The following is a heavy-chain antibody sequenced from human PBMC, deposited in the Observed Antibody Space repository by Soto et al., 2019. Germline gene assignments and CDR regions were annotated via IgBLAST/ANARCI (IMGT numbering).Heavy chain of an antibody. V-gene: IGHV4-39*01. CDR2: IHDTGST. J-gene: IGHJ4*02. CDR3: ATPGGGYTYGFDY. D-gene: IGHD5-18*01. CDR1: GGSISSSSYY. Sequence: QLQLQESGPGLVKPSETLSLTCSVSGGSISSSSYYWGWIRQPPGKGLEWIGSIHDTGSTYYNPSLKSRVTISVDTSNKQFSLNLSSVTAADTAVYYCATPGGGYTYGFDYWGQGALVTVSS.